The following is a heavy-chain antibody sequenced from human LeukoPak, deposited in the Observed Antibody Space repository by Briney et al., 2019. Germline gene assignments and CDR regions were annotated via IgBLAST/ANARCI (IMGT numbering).Heavy chain of an antibody. V-gene: IGHV1-18*04. J-gene: IGHJ4*02. CDR2: ISAYNGNT. Sequence: ASVKVSCKASGYTFTSYGISWVRQAPGQGLEWMGWISAYNGNTNYAQKLQGRVTMTRDTSTSTVYMELSSLRSEDAAVYYCARPLTKGSVSPLRYWGQGTLVTVSS. D-gene: IGHD6-25*01. CDR1: GYTFTSYG. CDR3: ARPLTKGSVSPLRY.